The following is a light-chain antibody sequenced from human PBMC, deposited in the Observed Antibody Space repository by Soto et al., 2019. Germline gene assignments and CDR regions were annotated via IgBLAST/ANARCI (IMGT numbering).Light chain of an antibody. CDR2: AAS. CDR3: QQTYSTPPT. CDR1: QTISSY. Sequence: DIQMTQSPSSLSASVGDGVTITCRTSQTISSYLNWYQQKPGKAPKLLIFAASSLQSGVPSRFSGSVSGTDFTLTISSLQPEDFATYYCQQTYSTPPTFGQGTKVDIK. V-gene: IGKV1-39*01. J-gene: IGKJ1*01.